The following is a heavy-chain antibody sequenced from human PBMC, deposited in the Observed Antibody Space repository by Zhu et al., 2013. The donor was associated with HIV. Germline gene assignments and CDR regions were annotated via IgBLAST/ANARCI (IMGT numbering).Heavy chain of an antibody. CDR2: INHSGST. CDR3: ASSPSGSYYY. V-gene: IGHV4-34*01. CDR1: GGSFSGYY. Sequence: VQLQQWGAGLLKPSETLSLTCAVYGGSFSGYYWSWIRQPPGKGLEWIGEINHSGSTNYNPSLKSRVTISVDTSKNQFSLKLSSVTAADTAVYYCASSPSGSYYYWGQGTLVTVSS. D-gene: IGHD1-26*01. J-gene: IGHJ4*02.